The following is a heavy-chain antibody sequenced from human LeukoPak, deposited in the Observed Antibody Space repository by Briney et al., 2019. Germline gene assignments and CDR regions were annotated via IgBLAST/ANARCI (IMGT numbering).Heavy chain of an antibody. V-gene: IGHV4-34*01. Sequence: SETLSLTCAVYGGSFSGYYWSWIRQPPGKGLEWIGEINHSGSTNYNPSLKSRVTISVDTSKNQFPLKLSSVTAADTAVYYCALAGARGTYYYYYMDVWGKGTTVTVSS. CDR2: INHSGST. J-gene: IGHJ6*03. CDR3: ALAGARGTYYYYYMDV. CDR1: GGSFSGYY. D-gene: IGHD3-16*01.